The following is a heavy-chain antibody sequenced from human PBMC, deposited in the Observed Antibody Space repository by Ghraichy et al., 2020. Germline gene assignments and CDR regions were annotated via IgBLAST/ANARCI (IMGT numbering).Heavy chain of an antibody. V-gene: IGHV3-48*04. CDR3: VRGGGLDV. Sequence: GGSLRLSCEATGFSFSDYSLNWVRRTPGKGLEWIAFISSRSSNVYYADSVRGRFSISRDNTKKSLYLQMSSLRAEDTAIYYCVRGGGLDVWGRGTMVTVSS. CDR1: GFSFSDYS. CDR2: ISSRSSNV. J-gene: IGHJ3*01. D-gene: IGHD3-16*01.